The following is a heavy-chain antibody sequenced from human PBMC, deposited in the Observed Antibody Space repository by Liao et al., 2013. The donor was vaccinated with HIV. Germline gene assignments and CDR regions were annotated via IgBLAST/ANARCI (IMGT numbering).Heavy chain of an antibody. CDR2: IDHTGTT. Sequence: QVQLRQWGAGLLKPSETLSLTCAVYGGSFSRYYWSWIRQLPGKGLEWIGEIDHTGTTNSNPSLKRRVTISIDTSKSQFSLKLNSVTAADTAVYYCSGSGNYYTRYYYYMDVWGKGTTVTISS. D-gene: IGHD3-10*01. V-gene: IGHV4-34*01. CDR1: GGSFSRYY. CDR3: SGSGNYYTRYYYYMDV. J-gene: IGHJ6*03.